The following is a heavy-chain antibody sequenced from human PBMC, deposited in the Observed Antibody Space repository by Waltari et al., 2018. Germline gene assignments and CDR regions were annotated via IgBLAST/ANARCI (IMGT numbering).Heavy chain of an antibody. CDR3: ASNPVSSSWYFGYFDY. J-gene: IGHJ4*02. CDR2: VYTSGST. D-gene: IGHD6-13*01. CDR1: GGSISSGSYY. V-gene: IGHV4-61*02. Sequence: QVQLQESGPGLVKPSQTLSLTCTVSGGSISSGSYYWSWIRQPAGKGLEWIGRVYTSGSTNYNPALKSRVTISVDTSKNQFSLKLSSVTAADTAVYYCASNPVSSSWYFGYFDYWGQGTLVTVSS.